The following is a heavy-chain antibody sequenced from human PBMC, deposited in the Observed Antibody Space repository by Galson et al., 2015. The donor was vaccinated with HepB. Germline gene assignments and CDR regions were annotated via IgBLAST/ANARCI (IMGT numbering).Heavy chain of an antibody. D-gene: IGHD2-2*01. Sequence: SLRLSCAASGFTVSSNYMSWVRQAPGKGPEWVSVIYSGGSTYYADSVKGRFTISRDNSKNTLYLQMNSLRAEDTAVYYCAIQLLDAFGIWGQGTMVTVSS. J-gene: IGHJ3*02. CDR2: IYSGGST. CDR3: AIQLLDAFGI. CDR1: GFTVSSNY. V-gene: IGHV3-66*01.